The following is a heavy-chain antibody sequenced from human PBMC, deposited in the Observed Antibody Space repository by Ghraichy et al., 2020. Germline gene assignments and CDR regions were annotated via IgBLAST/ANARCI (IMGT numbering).Heavy chain of an antibody. V-gene: IGHV4-34*01. CDR3: ARGPPIVGDDSGYYRFDY. CDR1: GGSFSGYY. J-gene: IGHJ4*02. CDR2: VNHSGST. D-gene: IGHD3-22*01. Sequence: SQTLSLTCAVYGGSFSGYYWTWIRQPPVKGLEWIGEVNHSGSTKYNASLNSRVTISVDTSRNQFSLKLSSVTAADTAVYYCARGPPIVGDDSGYYRFDYWGQGTLVTVSS.